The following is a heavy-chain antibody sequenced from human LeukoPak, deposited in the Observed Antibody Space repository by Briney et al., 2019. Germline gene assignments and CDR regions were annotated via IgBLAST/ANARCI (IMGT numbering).Heavy chain of an antibody. CDR2: ISSNGGST. Sequence: GGSLRLSCAASGFTFSSYAMHWVRQAPGKGLEYVSAISSNGGSTYYANSVKGRFTISRDNSKNTLYLQIGSLRAEDMAVYYCARFNPYSGITFDPWGQGTLVTVSS. CDR1: GFTFSSYA. D-gene: IGHD1-26*01. J-gene: IGHJ5*02. CDR3: ARFNPYSGITFDP. V-gene: IGHV3-64*01.